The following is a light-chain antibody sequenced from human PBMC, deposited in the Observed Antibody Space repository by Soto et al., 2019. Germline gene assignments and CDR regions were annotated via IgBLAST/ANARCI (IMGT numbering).Light chain of an antibody. J-gene: IGLJ2*01. CDR2: DVR. Sequence: QSVLTQPASVSGSPGQSITISCTGTSSDIGGYNYVSWYQQHPGKAPKVLIYDVRIRPSGVSNRFSGSKSGNTASLTISGLQADDEGDYYCSSYTSSSMVFGGGTKVTVL. V-gene: IGLV2-14*01. CDR3: SSYTSSSMV. CDR1: SSDIGGYNY.